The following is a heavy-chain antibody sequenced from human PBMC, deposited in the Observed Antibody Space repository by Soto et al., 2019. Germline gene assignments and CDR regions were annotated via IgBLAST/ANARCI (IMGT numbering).Heavy chain of an antibody. D-gene: IGHD6-19*01. CDR1: GGTFSSYA. V-gene: IGHV1-69*06. Sequence: SVKVSCKASGGTFSSYAISWVRQAPGQGLEWMGGIIPIFGTANYAQKFQGRVTITADKSTSTAYMELSSLRSEDTAVYYCVAGQSDRRAFDIWGQGTMFTVSS. CDR3: VAGQSDRRAFDI. J-gene: IGHJ3*02. CDR2: IIPIFGTA.